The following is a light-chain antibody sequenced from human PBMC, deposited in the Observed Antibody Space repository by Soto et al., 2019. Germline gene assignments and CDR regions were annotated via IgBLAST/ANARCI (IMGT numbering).Light chain of an antibody. J-gene: IGLJ1*01. V-gene: IGLV2-14*01. Sequence: QSALTQPASVSGSPGQSIAISCTGTNSDVGAYNFVSWYQQYPGKAPKLIIHEVSNRPSGISDRFSGSKSGNTASLTISGIQADDEAYYYCSSFTTYNTRVFGTGTKLTVL. CDR3: SSFTTYNTRV. CDR1: NSDVGAYNF. CDR2: EVS.